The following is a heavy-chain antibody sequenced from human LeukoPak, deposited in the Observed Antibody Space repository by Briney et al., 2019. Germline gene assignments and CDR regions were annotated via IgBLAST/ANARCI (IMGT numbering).Heavy chain of an antibody. CDR3: ARDPHALDY. Sequence: PGGSLRLSCAASGFNFSSYSMNWVRQAPGKGLEWVAYIAYTGTIHYADSVRGRFAISRDNAKNSLYLELNSLRVEDTAVYYCARDPHALDYWDQGTRVTVSS. CDR1: GFNFSSYS. CDR2: IAYTGTI. V-gene: IGHV3-48*01. J-gene: IGHJ4*02.